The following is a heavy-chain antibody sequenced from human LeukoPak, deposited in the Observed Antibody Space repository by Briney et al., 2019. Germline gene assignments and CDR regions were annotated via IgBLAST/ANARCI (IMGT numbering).Heavy chain of an antibody. V-gene: IGHV3-48*03. CDR2: ISSGSTI. J-gene: IGHJ4*02. D-gene: IGHD6-19*01. CDR3: ARESIAVAGAPFDY. Sequence: GGSLRLSCAASGFTFSSYEMNWVRQAPGKGLEWVSYISSGSTIYDADSVKGRFTISRDNAKNSLYLQMNSLRAEDTAVYYCARESIAVAGAPFDYWGQGTLDTVSS. CDR1: GFTFSSYE.